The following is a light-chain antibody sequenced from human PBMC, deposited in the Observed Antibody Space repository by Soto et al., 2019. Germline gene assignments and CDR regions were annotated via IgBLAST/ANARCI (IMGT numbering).Light chain of an antibody. J-gene: IGLJ2*01. CDR3: SSFAGNNNLV. Sequence: QSALTQPHSASGSPGQSVTISCTGTSSDVGGYNYVSWYQQHPGKAPKLMISEVSKRPSGVPARFSGSKSANTASLTVSGLQAEDEADYYCSSFAGNNNLVFGGGTKVTVL. V-gene: IGLV2-8*01. CDR2: EVS. CDR1: SSDVGGYNY.